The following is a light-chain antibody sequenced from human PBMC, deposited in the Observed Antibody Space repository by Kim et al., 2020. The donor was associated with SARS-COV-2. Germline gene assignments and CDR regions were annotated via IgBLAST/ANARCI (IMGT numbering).Light chain of an antibody. CDR3: QQYNSYPYT. Sequence: SASVGDRVTITCRASQSISSWLAWYQQKPGKAPKLLIYDASSLEGGVPSRFSGSGSGTEFTLTISSLQPDDFATYYCQQYNSYPYTFGQGTKLEIK. J-gene: IGKJ2*01. CDR2: DAS. CDR1: QSISSW. V-gene: IGKV1-5*01.